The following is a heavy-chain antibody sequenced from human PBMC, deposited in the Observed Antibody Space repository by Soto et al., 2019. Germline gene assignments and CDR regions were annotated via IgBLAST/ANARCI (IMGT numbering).Heavy chain of an antibody. CDR3: ARYDQVEMATLDHDAFDI. Sequence: QVQLVQSGAEVKKPGASVKVSCKASGYTFTSYDINWVRQATGQGLEWMGWMNPNSGNTGYAQKFQGRVTMTRNTSISTAYMELSSLRSEDTAVYYCARYDQVEMATLDHDAFDIWGQGTMVTVSS. CDR1: GYTFTSYD. D-gene: IGHD5-12*01. CDR2: MNPNSGNT. J-gene: IGHJ3*02. V-gene: IGHV1-8*01.